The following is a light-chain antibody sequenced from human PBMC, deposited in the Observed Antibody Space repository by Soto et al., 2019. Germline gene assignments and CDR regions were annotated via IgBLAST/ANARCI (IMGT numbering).Light chain of an antibody. CDR1: NSNIGSNA. V-gene: IGLV1-36*01. J-gene: IGLJ3*02. CDR2: YND. CDR3: ATWDDRLTAWV. Sequence: QAVVTQSPSVFGAPRQSVNISCSGNNSNIGSNAVHWYQQLPGKAPKLLMYYNDMLPSGVSDRFSGSKSGTSASLAISGLQSEDEGDYYCATWDDRLTAWVFGGGTKLTVL.